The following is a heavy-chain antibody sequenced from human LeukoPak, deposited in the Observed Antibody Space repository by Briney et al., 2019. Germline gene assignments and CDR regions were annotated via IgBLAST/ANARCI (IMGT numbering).Heavy chain of an antibody. CDR1: GGTFSSYT. CDR3: ATPLDYGDFYYYYGMDV. J-gene: IGHJ6*02. D-gene: IGHD4-17*01. V-gene: IGHV1-69*02. CDR2: IIPILGIA. Sequence: RASVTVSCTASGGTFSSYTISWVQQAPGQGLEWMGRIIPILGIANYARKFQGRVTITADKSTSTAYMELSSLRSEDTAVYYCATPLDYGDFYYYYGMDVWGQGTTVTVSS.